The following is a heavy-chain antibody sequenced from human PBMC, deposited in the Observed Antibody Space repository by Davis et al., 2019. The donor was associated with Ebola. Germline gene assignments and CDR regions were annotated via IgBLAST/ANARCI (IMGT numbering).Heavy chain of an antibody. CDR2: IQYDGNSE. V-gene: IGHV3-30*02. D-gene: IGHD3-22*01. CDR3: AIDGGKHYYDGSGPDPLIGYYGMDV. CDR1: GFRFTDHG. J-gene: IGHJ6*04. Sequence: GESLKISCVASGFRFTDHGMHWVRQVPGKGLEWVGFIQYDGNSEYYSDSVRGRFTISRDNSRNTLFLQMNSLRSEDTAVYYCAIDGGKHYYDGSGPDPLIGYYGMDVWGKGTTVTVSS.